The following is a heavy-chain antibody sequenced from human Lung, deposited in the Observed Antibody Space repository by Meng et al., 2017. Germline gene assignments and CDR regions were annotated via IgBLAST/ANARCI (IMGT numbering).Heavy chain of an antibody. CDR2: INHSGST. D-gene: IGHD1/OR15-1a*01. CDR1: GGSFSGYY. CDR3: ARPKQANWYFDL. Sequence: QGGEGLLKPSETLPPPCAVYGGSFSGYYWSWIRQPPGKGLEWIGEINHSGSTNYNPSLKSRVTISVDTSKNQFSLKLSSVTAADTAVYYCARPKQANWYFDLWGRGTLVTVAS. J-gene: IGHJ2*01. V-gene: IGHV4-34*01.